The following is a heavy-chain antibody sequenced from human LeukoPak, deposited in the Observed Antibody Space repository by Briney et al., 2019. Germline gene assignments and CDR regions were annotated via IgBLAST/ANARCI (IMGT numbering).Heavy chain of an antibody. CDR3: ARGPPEYCSGGSCYSGRNWIDP. J-gene: IGHJ5*02. CDR1: GYTFTSYG. CDR2: INPNTGGA. Sequence: ASVKVSCKASGYTFTSYGISWARQAPGQGLEWMGWINPNTGGADYALKFQGRVTMTRDTSINTVYMALSRLRSDDTAVYYCARGPPEYCSGGSCYSGRNWIDPWGQGTLVTVSS. D-gene: IGHD2-15*01. V-gene: IGHV1-2*02.